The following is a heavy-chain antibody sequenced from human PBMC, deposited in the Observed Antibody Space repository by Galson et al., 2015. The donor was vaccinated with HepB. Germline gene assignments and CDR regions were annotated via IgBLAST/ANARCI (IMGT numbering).Heavy chain of an antibody. CDR3: AKGDVWGSAARNYGMDV. CDR2: ISAGGDTT. V-gene: IGHV3-23*01. Sequence: SLRLSCAASGFTFSNYAMTWVRQAPGKGLEWVSSISAGGDTTYYADSVKGGFTISRDNAKKMLSLRTNSLRAEDTAVYYCAKGDVWGSAARNYGMDVWGQGTTVTVSS. J-gene: IGHJ6*02. CDR1: GFTFSNYA. D-gene: IGHD3-16*01.